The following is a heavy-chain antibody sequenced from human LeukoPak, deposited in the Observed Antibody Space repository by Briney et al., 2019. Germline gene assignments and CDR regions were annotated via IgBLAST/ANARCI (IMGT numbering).Heavy chain of an antibody. D-gene: IGHD3-10*01. CDR1: GFTFSSYG. CDR2: ISYDGSNK. V-gene: IGHV3-30*18. J-gene: IGHJ4*02. CDR3: AKDYGSGSYDDPFDY. Sequence: GRSLRLSCAASGFTFSSYGMHWVRPAPGKGLEWVAVISYDGSNKYYADSVKGRFTISRDNSKNTLYLQMNSLRAEDTAVYYCAKDYGSGSYDDPFDYWGQGTLVTVSS.